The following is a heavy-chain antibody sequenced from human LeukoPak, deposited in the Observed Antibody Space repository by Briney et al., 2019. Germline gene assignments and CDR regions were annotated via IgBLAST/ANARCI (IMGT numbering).Heavy chain of an antibody. CDR1: GFTFTTYW. J-gene: IGHJ6*02. CDR3: ARDAVDTANAV. D-gene: IGHD5-18*01. V-gene: IGHV3-74*01. Sequence: GGSLRLSCVASGFTFTTYWMHWVRQAPGKGLVWVSHINSDGSITSYADSVKGRFTTSRDNAKNTLYLQMNSLRAEDTAVYYCARDAVDTANAVWGQGTTVTVSS. CDR2: INSDGSIT.